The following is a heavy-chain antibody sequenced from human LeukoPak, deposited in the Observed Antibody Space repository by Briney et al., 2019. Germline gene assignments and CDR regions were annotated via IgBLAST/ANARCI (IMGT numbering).Heavy chain of an antibody. CDR3: ARGDGYNYDY. J-gene: IGHJ4*02. D-gene: IGHD5-24*01. V-gene: IGHV4-59*01. CDR2: IYYSGST. Sequence: PSETLSLTCTVSGGSISTYYWSWVRQPPGKGLEWIGYIYYSGSTNYNPSLKSRVTISVDTSKNQFSLKLSSVTAADTAVYYCARGDGYNYDYWGQGTLVTVSS. CDR1: GGSISTYY.